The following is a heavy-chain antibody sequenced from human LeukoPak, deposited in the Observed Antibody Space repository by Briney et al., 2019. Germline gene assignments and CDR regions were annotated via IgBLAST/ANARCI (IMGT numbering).Heavy chain of an antibody. Sequence: GESLKISCKGSGYSFTSYWIGWVRQIPGKGLEWMGIIYPGDSDTRYSPSFQGQVTISADKSISTAYLQWSSLKASDTAMYYCAREPLRRPLRYSRSPFDYWGRGTLVTVSS. J-gene: IGHJ4*02. CDR2: IYPGDSDT. CDR1: GYSFTSYW. V-gene: IGHV5-51*01. D-gene: IGHD3-9*01. CDR3: AREPLRRPLRYSRSPFDY.